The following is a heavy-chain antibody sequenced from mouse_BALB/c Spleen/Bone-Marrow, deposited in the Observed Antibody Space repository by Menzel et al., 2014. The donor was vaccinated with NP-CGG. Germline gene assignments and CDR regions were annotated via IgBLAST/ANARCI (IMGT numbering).Heavy chain of an antibody. Sequence: EVQGVESGGGLVQPGGSRKLSCAASGFTFSSFGMHWVRQAPEKGLEWVAYISSGSSPIFYADTVKGRFTISIDNPKNTLFLQMTRLRSEDTAIYYCTRGGNWEDFDYWGQGTTLTVSS. CDR3: TRGGNWEDFDY. CDR1: GFTFSSFG. J-gene: IGHJ2*01. CDR2: ISSGSSPI. V-gene: IGHV5-17*02. D-gene: IGHD4-1*01.